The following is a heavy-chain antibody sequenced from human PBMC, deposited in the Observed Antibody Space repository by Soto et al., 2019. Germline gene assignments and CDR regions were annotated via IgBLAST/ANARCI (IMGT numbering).Heavy chain of an antibody. CDR3: ARNCSGGSCYLSSWFDP. Sequence: SETLSLTCTVSGGSISSSSYYWGWIRQPPGKGLEWIGSIYYSGSTYYNPSLKSRVTISVDTSKNQFSLKLSSVTAADTAVYYCARNCSGGSCYLSSWFDPWGQGTLVTVSS. CDR2: IYYSGST. CDR1: GGSISSSSYY. J-gene: IGHJ5*02. D-gene: IGHD2-15*01. V-gene: IGHV4-39*01.